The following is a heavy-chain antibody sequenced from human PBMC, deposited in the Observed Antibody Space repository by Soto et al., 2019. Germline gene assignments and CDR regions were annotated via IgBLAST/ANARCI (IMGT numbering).Heavy chain of an antibody. J-gene: IGHJ6*02. CDR1: GGTFSSYA. Sequence: SVKVSCKASGGTFSSYAISWVRQAPGQGLEWMGGIIPIIGTANYAQKFQGRVTITADESTSTAYMELSSLRSEDTAVYYCARDNYIVVVPAAIGMDVWGQGTTVTVSS. D-gene: IGHD2-2*02. CDR2: IIPIIGTA. CDR3: ARDNYIVVVPAAIGMDV. V-gene: IGHV1-69*13.